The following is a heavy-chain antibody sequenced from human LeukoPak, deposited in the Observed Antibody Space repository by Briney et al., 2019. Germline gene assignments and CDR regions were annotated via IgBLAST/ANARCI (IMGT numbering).Heavy chain of an antibody. CDR2: IYISGST. CDR3: ARGYGGYVDY. CDR1: GGSISSSSYH. J-gene: IGHJ4*02. Sequence: SETLSLTCTVSGGSISSSSYHWGWIRQPAGKGLESIGRIYISGSTHYNPSLKSRVTISVDTSKNQFSLQLTSVTAADTAVYYCARGYGGYVDYWGQGTLVTVSS. V-gene: IGHV4-61*02. D-gene: IGHD4-23*01.